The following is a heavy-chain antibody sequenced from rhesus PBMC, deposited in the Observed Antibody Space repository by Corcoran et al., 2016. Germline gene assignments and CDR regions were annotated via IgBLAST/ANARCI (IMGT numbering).Heavy chain of an antibody. D-gene: IGHD3-16*01. J-gene: IGHJ5-1*01. Sequence: QVQLQESGPGLVKPSETLSLTCAVSGGSISSSNWWSWIRQPPGKGLEWIGNIGGRSGSPSNNPSLKSRVTISKDTSKNQFSLKLSSVTAADTAVYYCARRGGSYYSGGNRFDVWGAGVLVTVSS. V-gene: IGHV4-65*02. CDR2: IGGRSGSP. CDR1: GGSISSSNW. CDR3: ARRGGSYYSGGNRFDV.